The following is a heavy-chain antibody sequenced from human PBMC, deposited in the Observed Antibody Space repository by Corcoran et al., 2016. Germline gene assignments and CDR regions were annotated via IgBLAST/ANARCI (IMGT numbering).Heavy chain of an antibody. CDR2: INSAGSST. V-gene: IGHV3-74*03. CDR3: ARGPSYDAGGYYGSGCLDF. D-gene: IGHD3-10*01. J-gene: IGHJ4*02. CDR1: GFTLGSYW. Sequence: EVQLVESGGDLVQPGGSLRLSCEASGFTLGSYWMHWFRQAPGKGLVWVSRINSAGSSTTYADFAKDRFMLSRDNAKNTLHLQMNSLRAEDRDVYYCARGPSYDAGGYYGSGCLDFWGQGTLVTVSS.